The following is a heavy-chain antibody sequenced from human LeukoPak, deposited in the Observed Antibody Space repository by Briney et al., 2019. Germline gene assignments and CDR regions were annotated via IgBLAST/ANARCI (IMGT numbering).Heavy chain of an antibody. CDR2: IYYRGST. CDR1: GGSFSGYY. Sequence: SETLSLTCAVYGGSFSGYYWNWIRQPPGKGLEWIGYIYYRGSTNYNPSLKSRVTLSIDTSKNQFSLRLSSVTAADTAVYYCARDLTVAGVISWFDPWGQGTLVTVSS. D-gene: IGHD6-13*01. V-gene: IGHV4-59*01. CDR3: ARDLTVAGVISWFDP. J-gene: IGHJ5*02.